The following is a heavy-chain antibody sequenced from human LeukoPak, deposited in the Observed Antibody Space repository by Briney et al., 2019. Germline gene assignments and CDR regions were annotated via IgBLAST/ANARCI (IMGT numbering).Heavy chain of an antibody. CDR3: ARGRGENDYGDFGFDY. V-gene: IGHV4-34*01. J-gene: IGHJ4*02. D-gene: IGHD4-17*01. CDR1: GGSFSGYY. Sequence: SETLSLTCAVYGGSFSGYYWSWIRQPPGKGLEWIGEINHSGSTNYNPSLKGRVTISVDTSKNQFSLKLSSVTAADTAVYYCARGRGENDYGDFGFDYWGQGTLVTVSS. CDR2: INHSGST.